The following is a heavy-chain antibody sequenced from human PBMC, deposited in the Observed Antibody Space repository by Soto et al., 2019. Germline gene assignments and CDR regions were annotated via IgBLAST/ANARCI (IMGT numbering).Heavy chain of an antibody. Sequence: QVQLQESGPGLVKPSGTLSLTCAVSGGSISSSNWWSWVRQPPGKGLEWIGEIYHSGSTNYNPSLKSRVTIAVDKSKNQFSLKLSSVTAADTAVYYCARAVSSWTGGRYFDYWGQGTLVTVSS. J-gene: IGHJ4*02. D-gene: IGHD7-27*01. V-gene: IGHV4-4*02. CDR1: GGSISSSNW. CDR3: ARAVSSWTGGRYFDY. CDR2: IYHSGST.